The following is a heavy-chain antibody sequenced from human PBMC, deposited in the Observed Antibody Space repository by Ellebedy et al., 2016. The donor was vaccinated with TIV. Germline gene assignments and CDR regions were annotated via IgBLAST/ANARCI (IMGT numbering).Heavy chain of an antibody. CDR2: VDPNSGIT. D-gene: IGHD6-19*01. CDR3: ARVQRGSGWGSVHYYYGMDV. Sequence: ASVKVSCKASGYTFTDYDINWVRQATGQGLEWMGWVDPNSGITGNEQKFQGRVTMTWNTSTGTVDMELSSLTSADTAVYFCARVQRGSGWGSVHYYYGMDVWGQGATVTVSS. V-gene: IGHV1-8*01. J-gene: IGHJ6*02. CDR1: GYTFTDYD.